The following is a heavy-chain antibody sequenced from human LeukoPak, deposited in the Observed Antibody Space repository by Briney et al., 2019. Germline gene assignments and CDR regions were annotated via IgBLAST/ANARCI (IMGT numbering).Heavy chain of an antibody. CDR1: GGSISSYY. V-gene: IGHV4-59*08. J-gene: IGHJ4*02. CDR2: IYYSGST. Sequence: SETLSLTCTVSGGSISSYYWSWIRQPPGKGLEWIGYIYYSGSTNYNPSLKSRVTISVDTSKNQFSLKLGSVTAADTAVYYCARHEYGDYPDYWGQGTLVTVSS. D-gene: IGHD4-17*01. CDR3: ARHEYGDYPDY.